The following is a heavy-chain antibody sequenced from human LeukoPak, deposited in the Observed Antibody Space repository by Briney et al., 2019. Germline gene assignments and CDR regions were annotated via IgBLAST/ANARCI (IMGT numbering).Heavy chain of an antibody. Sequence: PSETLSLTCTVSGGSISSYYWSWIRQPAGKGLEWVGRIYTSGSTNHNPSLKSRVTMSVDTSKNQFPLKLSSVTAADTAVYYCARDIELTGYSSSWSILDYWGQGTLVTVSS. CDR1: GGSISSYY. CDR3: ARDIELTGYSSSWSILDY. D-gene: IGHD6-13*01. CDR2: IYTSGST. J-gene: IGHJ4*02. V-gene: IGHV4-4*07.